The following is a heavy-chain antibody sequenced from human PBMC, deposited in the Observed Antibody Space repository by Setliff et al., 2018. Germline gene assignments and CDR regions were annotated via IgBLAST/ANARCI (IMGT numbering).Heavy chain of an antibody. Sequence: SETLSLTCSVSGGSISRSSYHYVWIRQPPGKGLEWIGEIHQSGSTNFNSPFKSRVTMSVDESKNHFSLRLNSLTAADTAIYYCARQSRDYVFDIWGQGTVVTVSS. D-gene: IGHD6-19*01. V-gene: IGHV4-39*07. CDR2: IHQSGST. CDR3: ARQSRDYVFDI. J-gene: IGHJ3*02. CDR1: GGSISRSSYH.